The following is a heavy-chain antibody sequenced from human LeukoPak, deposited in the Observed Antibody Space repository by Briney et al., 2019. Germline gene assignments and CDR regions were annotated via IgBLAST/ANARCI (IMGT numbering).Heavy chain of an antibody. J-gene: IGHJ4*02. D-gene: IGHD2-2*01. CDR2: ISAYNGNT. V-gene: IGHV1-18*01. Sequence: ASVKVSCKASGYTFTSYGISWVRQAPGQGLERMGWISAYNGNTNYAQKLQGRVTMTTDTSTSTAHMELRSLRSDDTAVYYCAGAEYCSSTSCYSGGRLYSSSAGDYWGQGTLVTVSS. CDR1: GYTFTSYG. CDR3: AGAEYCSSTSCYSGGRLYSSSAGDY.